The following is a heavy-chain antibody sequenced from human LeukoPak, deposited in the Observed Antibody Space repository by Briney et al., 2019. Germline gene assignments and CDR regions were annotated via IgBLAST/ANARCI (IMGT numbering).Heavy chain of an antibody. J-gene: IGHJ6*03. CDR3: ARERGWWDSSSHYYMDV. V-gene: IGHV3-23*01. D-gene: IGHD6-13*01. Sequence: ETLSLTCTVSGYSISSGYYWGWIRQPPGKGLEWVSGISGSGSSTYSADSVKGRFTISRDNSKNTLYLQMSNLRAEDTAVYYCARERGWWDSSSHYYMDVWGKGTRVTISS. CDR1: GYSISSGYY. CDR2: ISGSGSST.